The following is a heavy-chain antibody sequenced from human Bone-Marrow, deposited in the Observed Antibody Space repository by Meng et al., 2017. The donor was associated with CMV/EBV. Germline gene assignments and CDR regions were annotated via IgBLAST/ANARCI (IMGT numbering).Heavy chain of an antibody. CDR3: ARGGNTLYSVGWFDP. J-gene: IGHJ5*02. D-gene: IGHD2-15*01. CDR2: ILPSLGTT. Sequence: SGGNFSRDAISWVRQAPGQGLEWMGGILPSLGTTNYAQKFQGRVTITADESTNTAYMELSSLRPEDTAVYFCARGGNTLYSVGWFDPWGQGTLVTVSS. V-gene: IGHV1-69*01. CDR1: GGNFSRDA.